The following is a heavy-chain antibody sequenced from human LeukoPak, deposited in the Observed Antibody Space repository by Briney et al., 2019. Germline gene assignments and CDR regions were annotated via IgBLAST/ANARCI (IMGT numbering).Heavy chain of an antibody. CDR1: GYTFTGYY. CDR2: INSNNGDT. J-gene: IGHJ4*02. V-gene: IGHV1-2*02. Sequence: ASVKVSSKTSGYTFTGYYLHWVRQAPGQGLEWVGGINSNNGDTHYAQNFQGRVTMTRDTSISTAYMELSRLGSDDTAVYYCARDGDGYNLDWGQGTLVTVSS. CDR3: ARDGDGYNLD. D-gene: IGHD5-24*01.